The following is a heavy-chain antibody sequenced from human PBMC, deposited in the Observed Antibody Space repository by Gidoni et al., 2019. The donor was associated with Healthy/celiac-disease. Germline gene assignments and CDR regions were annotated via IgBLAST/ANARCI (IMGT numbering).Heavy chain of an antibody. CDR2: IIPIFGTA. V-gene: IGHV1-69*01. Sequence: QVQLGQWGAEGKKPGSSRKISCKASGGTFSSDASRWVRQAPGQGLEWMGEIIPIFGTAHYTQKFQGRVTIPADQSTSTAYMELSSLKSADTTVYYCARSMSKYSCGWYHYWGQGTLVTVSS. D-gene: IGHD6-19*01. J-gene: IGHJ4*02. CDR3: ARSMSKYSCGWYHY. CDR1: GGTFSSDA.